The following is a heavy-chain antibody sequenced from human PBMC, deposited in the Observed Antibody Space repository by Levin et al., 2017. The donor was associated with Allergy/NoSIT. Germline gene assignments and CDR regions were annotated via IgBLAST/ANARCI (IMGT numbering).Heavy chain of an antibody. J-gene: IGHJ5*02. D-gene: IGHD6-6*01. CDR3: ARQGGYSSSPGVNWFDP. V-gene: IGHV4-59*01. CDR1: GGSISSYY. Sequence: SETLSLTCTVSGGSISSYYWSWIRQPPGKGLEWIGYIYYSGSTNYNPSLKSRVTISVDTSKNQFSLKLSSVTAADTAVYYCARQGGYSSSPGVNWFDPWGQGTLVTVSS. CDR2: IYYSGST.